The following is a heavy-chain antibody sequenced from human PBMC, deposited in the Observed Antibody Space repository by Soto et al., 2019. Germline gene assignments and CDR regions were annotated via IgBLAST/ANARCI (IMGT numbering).Heavy chain of an antibody. CDR3: ARGVSAGVDY. D-gene: IGHD1-26*01. V-gene: IGHV1-8*01. CDR2: MQPSTGRT. J-gene: IGHJ4*02. Sequence: ASVKVSCKASGYSFTSLDINWVRQTAGQGLEWMGWMQPSTGRTGYAQKFQGRVTMTRDTSINTSYMELNTLTSDDTACYYGARGVSAGVDYWGQGTLVTVSS. CDR1: GYSFTSLD.